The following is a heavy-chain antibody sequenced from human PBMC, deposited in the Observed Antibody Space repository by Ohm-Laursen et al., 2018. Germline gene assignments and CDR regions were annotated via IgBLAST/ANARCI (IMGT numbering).Heavy chain of an antibody. V-gene: IGHV4-61*08. D-gene: IGHD2-8*01. CDR3: ARDPNGSVLNDAFDI. CDR1: GGSISSGGYY. Sequence: SDTLSLTCTVSGGSISSGGYYWSWIRQHPGKGLEWIGYIYYSGSTNYNPSLKSRVTISLDTSKNQFSLKLSSVTAADTAVYYCARDPNGSVLNDAFDIWGQGTMVTVSS. J-gene: IGHJ3*02. CDR2: IYYSGST.